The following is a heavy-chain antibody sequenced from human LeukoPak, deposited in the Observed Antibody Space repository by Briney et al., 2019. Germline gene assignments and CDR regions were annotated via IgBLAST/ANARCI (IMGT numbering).Heavy chain of an antibody. Sequence: SETLSLTCTVSGGSISSSNYYWTWIRQPPGKGPEWIGTIYYSGNNYHNPSLKSRVTISVDTSKNQFSLKLSSVTAADTAVYYCARRASSSWFARFDPWGQGTLVTVSS. V-gene: IGHV4-39*01. CDR2: IYYSGNN. D-gene: IGHD6-13*01. CDR1: GGSISSSNYY. J-gene: IGHJ5*02. CDR3: ARRASSSWFARFDP.